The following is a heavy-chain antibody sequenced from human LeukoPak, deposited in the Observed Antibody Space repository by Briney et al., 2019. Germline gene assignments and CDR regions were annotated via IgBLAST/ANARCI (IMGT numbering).Heavy chain of an antibody. CDR1: GYSFTGSW. Sequence: GEALKISSKGSGYSFTGSWIAWVRQMPVKGLEWMGFLYPGASDTRYSPSLQGQVTISADKSIGTSYLQWSSLKASDTACYYCAKFHMYCRDDNCYRGYSDYWGQGALVTVSS. CDR2: LYPGASDT. D-gene: IGHD2-15*01. J-gene: IGHJ4*02. V-gene: IGHV5-51*01. CDR3: AKFHMYCRDDNCYRGYSDY.